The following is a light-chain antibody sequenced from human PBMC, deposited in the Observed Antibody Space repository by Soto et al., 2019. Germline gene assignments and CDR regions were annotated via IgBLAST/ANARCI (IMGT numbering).Light chain of an antibody. CDR1: QSISSS. V-gene: IGKV1-39*01. CDR3: QQTYSTPHT. Sequence: DIQMTQSPSSLSASVRVRVTISCRASQSISSSLNWYQQKPGKAPKLLIYAASTLQSGVPSRFSGSGSGTDFTLTISSLQPEDLGSYYCQQTYSTPHTFGQGTKLEIK. CDR2: AAS. J-gene: IGKJ2*01.